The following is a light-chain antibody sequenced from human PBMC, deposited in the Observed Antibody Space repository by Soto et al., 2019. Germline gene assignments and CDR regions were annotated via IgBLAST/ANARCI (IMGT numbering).Light chain of an antibody. V-gene: IGLV2-14*01. J-gene: IGLJ2*01. CDR1: SSDVGGYNY. Sequence: QSVLTQPASVSGSPGQSITISCTGTSSDVGGYNYVSWYQQHPGKAPKLMIYDVSNRPSGVSNRFSGSKSANTASLTISGLQAEDEADYYCSSYTGSSTYVVVGGGTKVTVL. CDR3: SSYTGSSTYVV. CDR2: DVS.